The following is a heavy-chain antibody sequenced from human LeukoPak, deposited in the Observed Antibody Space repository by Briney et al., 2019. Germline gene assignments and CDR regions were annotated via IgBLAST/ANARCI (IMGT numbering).Heavy chain of an antibody. J-gene: IGHJ4*02. CDR1: GFTFSSYI. V-gene: IGHV3-23*01. Sequence: GGSLRLSCAASGFTFSSYIMSWFRQAPGKGLERVSSISGSGGSTYFADSVKGRFIISRDNSENMLSLQMNSLRAEDTAVYYCAKGGTRSTTYYWGQGTLVTVSS. CDR2: ISGSGGST. CDR3: AKGGTRSTTYY. D-gene: IGHD2/OR15-2a*01.